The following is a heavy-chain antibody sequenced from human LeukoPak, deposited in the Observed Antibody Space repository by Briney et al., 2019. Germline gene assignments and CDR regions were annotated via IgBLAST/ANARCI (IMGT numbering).Heavy chain of an antibody. CDR3: ARALPTSIRGWASDV. CDR2: IVPLIGKA. J-gene: IGHJ3*01. D-gene: IGHD2-21*02. V-gene: IGHV1-69*05. Sequence: SVKVSCKASGSTFLDFAFNWVRLAPGQGLEWMGGIVPLIGKANYAQSFQGRLTISTDGSTSTAYMELSSLTSEDTAIYYCARALPTSIRGWASDVWGQGTMVTVSS. CDR1: GSTFLDFA.